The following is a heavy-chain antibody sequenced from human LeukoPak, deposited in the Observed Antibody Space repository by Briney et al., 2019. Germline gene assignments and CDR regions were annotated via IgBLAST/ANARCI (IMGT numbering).Heavy chain of an antibody. CDR2: INPNSGDT. CDR1: GCTFTGYY. J-gene: IGHJ5*02. CDR3: ARGLGWDSGTYLGA. Sequence: ASVKVSCKASGCTFTGYYMHWVRQAPRQGVEWMGWINPNSGDTNYAQKFQGRVSMTRDTSISTAYMDLSGLRSDDTALYYCARGLGWDSGTYLGAWGQGTLVTVSS. D-gene: IGHD1-26*01. V-gene: IGHV1-2*02.